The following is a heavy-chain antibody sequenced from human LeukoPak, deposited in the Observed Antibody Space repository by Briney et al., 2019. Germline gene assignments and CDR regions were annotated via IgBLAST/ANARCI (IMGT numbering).Heavy chain of an antibody. D-gene: IGHD6-13*01. V-gene: IGHV5-51*01. CDR2: IFPHDSDT. CDR3: ARRPAGRAGFDL. Sequence: PGESLKISCQGSGYCFSSYWIGWVRQMPGKGLEWMGVIFPHDSDTTYSPSFQGQISFSADRSINTAYLQWHSLKASDTAIYYCARRPAGRAGFDLWGQGTLVIVSA. J-gene: IGHJ3*01. CDR1: GYCFSSYW.